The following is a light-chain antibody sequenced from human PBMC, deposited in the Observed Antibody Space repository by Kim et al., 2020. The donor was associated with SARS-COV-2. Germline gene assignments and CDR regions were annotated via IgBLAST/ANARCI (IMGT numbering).Light chain of an antibody. J-gene: IGLJ7*02. CDR2: QDS. CDR1: KLGDKY. Sequence: SYELTQPPSVSVSPGQTASITCSGDKLGDKYACWYQQKPGQSPVLVIYQDSKRPSGIPERFSGSNSGNTATLTISGTQAMDEADYYCQAWDSSGVFGGGTQLTAL. V-gene: IGLV3-1*01. CDR3: QAWDSSGV.